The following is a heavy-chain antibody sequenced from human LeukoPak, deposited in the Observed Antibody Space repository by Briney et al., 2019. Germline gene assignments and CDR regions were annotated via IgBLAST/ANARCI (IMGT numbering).Heavy chain of an antibody. J-gene: IGHJ4*02. Sequence: GGSLRLSCTGSGXTFRTYAFSWVRQAPGKGLEWVSATGSNGVTYYADSVKGRFTISRDNSKNALYLQMNGLRADDTAVYYCGIRDTSDYYVFWGQGTLVTVSS. CDR3: GIRDTSDYYVF. V-gene: IGHV3-23*01. D-gene: IGHD3-22*01. CDR1: GXTFRTYA. CDR2: TGSNGVT.